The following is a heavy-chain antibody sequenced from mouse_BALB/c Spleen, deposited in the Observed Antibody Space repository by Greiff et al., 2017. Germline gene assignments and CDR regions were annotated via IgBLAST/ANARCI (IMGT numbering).Heavy chain of an antibody. Sequence: VQLQQSGAELVKPGASVKLSCKASGYTFTSYWMHWVKQRPGQGLEWIGEINPSNGRTNYNEKFKSKATLTVDKSSSTAYMQLSSLTSEDSAVYYCARLMITTGYAMDYWGQGTSVTVSS. V-gene: IGHV1S81*02. CDR2: INPSNGRT. D-gene: IGHD2-4*01. CDR1: GYTFTSYW. CDR3: ARLMITTGYAMDY. J-gene: IGHJ4*01.